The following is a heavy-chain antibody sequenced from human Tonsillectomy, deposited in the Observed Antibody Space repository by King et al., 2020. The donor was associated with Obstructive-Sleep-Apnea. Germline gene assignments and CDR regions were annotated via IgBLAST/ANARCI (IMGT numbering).Heavy chain of an antibody. CDR1: GFTFSSYA. J-gene: IGHJ4*02. D-gene: IGHD3-22*01. CDR3: AKGAPYYDSSGYYRGNYFDY. V-gene: IGHV3-23*04. CDR2: ISGSGGST. Sequence: VQLVESGGGLVQPGGSLRLSCAASGFTFSSYAMSWVRQAPGKGLEWVSAISGSGGSTYYASSVKGRFTISRDNSKNTLYLQMNSLRAEDTAVYYCAKGAPYYDSSGYYRGNYFDYWGQGTLVTVSS.